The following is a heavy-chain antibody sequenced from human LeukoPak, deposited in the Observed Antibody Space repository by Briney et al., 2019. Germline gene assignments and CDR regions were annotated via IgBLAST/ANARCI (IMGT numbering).Heavy chain of an antibody. CDR2: TYYRSKWYN. D-gene: IGHD4-23*01. V-gene: IGHV6-1*01. CDR3: ARINDYGGNDAFDI. J-gene: IGHJ3*02. Sequence: SPTLSLTRAISGDSVSINSAAWNWIRQSPSRGLEWLGRTYYRSKWYNDYAVSVKSRITINPDTSKNQFSLQLNSVTPEDTAVYYCARINDYGGNDAFDIWGQGTMVTVSS. CDR1: GDSVSINSAA.